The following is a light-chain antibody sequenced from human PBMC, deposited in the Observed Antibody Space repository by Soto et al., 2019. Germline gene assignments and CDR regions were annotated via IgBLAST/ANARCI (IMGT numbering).Light chain of an antibody. CDR3: GTWDNSLSAGV. CDR2: ENY. CDR1: SSIIGSNY. V-gene: IGLV1-51*02. J-gene: IGLJ1*01. Sequence: QSVLTKPPSVYAAPGERVTISCSGSSSIIGSNYVSWFQQLPGTAPKLLISENYKRPSGIPDRFSGSKSGTSATLDITGLQTGDEADYYCGTWDNSLSAGVFGTGTKVTGL.